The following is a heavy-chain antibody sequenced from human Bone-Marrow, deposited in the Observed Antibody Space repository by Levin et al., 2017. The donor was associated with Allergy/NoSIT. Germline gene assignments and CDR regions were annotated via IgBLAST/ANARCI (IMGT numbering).Heavy chain of an antibody. J-gene: IGHJ3*02. CDR3: ARIGRQQLQDAFDI. D-gene: IGHD6-13*01. CDR2: IYYSGST. V-gene: IGHV4-39*01. CDR1: GGSISSSSYY. Sequence: SETLSLTCTVSGGSISSSSYYWGWIRQPPGTGLEWIGSIYYSGSTYYNPSLKSRVTISVDTSKNQFSLKLSSMTAADTAVYYCARIGRQQLQDAFDIWGQGTMVTVSS.